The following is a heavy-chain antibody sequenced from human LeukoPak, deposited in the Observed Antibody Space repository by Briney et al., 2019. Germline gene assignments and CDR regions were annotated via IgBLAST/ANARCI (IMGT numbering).Heavy chain of an antibody. D-gene: IGHD6-6*01. J-gene: IGHJ6*02. CDR2: ISYDGSNK. CDR1: GFTFSSYG. V-gene: IGHV3-30*18. Sequence: PGGSLRLSCAASGFTFSSYGMHWVRQAPGKGLEWVAVISYDGSNKYYADSVKGRFTISRDNSKNTLYLQMNSLRAEDTAVYYCAKDFYSSSTYGMDVWGQGTTVTVSS. CDR3: AKDFYSSSTYGMDV.